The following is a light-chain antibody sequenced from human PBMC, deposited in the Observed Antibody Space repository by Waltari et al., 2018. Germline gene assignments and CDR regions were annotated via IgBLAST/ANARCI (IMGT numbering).Light chain of an antibody. CDR3: QQYYTTPYT. CDR1: QSVLYSANNKNY. J-gene: IGKJ2*01. Sequence: DIVMTQSPDSLATSLGERATINCKSSQSVLYSANNKNYLAWYHQKPGQPPNLLIYWASTRESGVPDRFSGSGSGTDFTLTISSLQAEDVAVYYCQQYYTTPYTFGQGTKLEIK. CDR2: WAS. V-gene: IGKV4-1*01.